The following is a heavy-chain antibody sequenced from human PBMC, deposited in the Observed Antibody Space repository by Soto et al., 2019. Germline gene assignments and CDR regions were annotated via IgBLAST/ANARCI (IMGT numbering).Heavy chain of an antibody. D-gene: IGHD5-18*01. J-gene: IGHJ6*02. V-gene: IGHV4-61*01. CDR3: ARSEGIQLWPRMGV. Sequence: PSETLSLTCTVSGGSVSSGSYYWSWIRQPPGKGLEWIGYIYYSGSTNYNPSLKSRVTISVDTSKNQFSLKLSSVTAADTAVYYCARSEGIQLWPRMGVWGQGTTVTVS. CDR2: IYYSGST. CDR1: GGSVSSGSYY.